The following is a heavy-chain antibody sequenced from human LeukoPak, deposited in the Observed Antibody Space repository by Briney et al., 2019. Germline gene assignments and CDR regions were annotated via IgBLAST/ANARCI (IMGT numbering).Heavy chain of an antibody. CDR3: AVIDRKPSGGYWTTPTSFDY. J-gene: IGHJ4*02. Sequence: SETLSLTCAVSGYSISSGYYWGWIRQPPGKGLEWMGSTYHSGSTYYNPSLKSRVTISVDKSKNQFSLKVTSVTAADTAVYYCAVIDRKPSGGYWTTPTSFDYWGQGTLVTVSS. D-gene: IGHD1-26*01. CDR2: TYHSGST. CDR1: GYSISSGYY. V-gene: IGHV4-38-2*01.